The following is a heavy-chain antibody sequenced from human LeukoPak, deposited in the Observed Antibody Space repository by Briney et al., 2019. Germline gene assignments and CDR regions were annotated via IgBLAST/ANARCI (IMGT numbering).Heavy chain of an antibody. J-gene: IGHJ4*02. D-gene: IGHD3-3*01. Sequence: GSSVKVSCEASGGTFSSYSISWVRQAPGQGLEWMGRIIPIFGTANYAQKFQGRVTITADKSTSTDYMELSSLRSEDTAVYYCAAWSGYNFGYWGQGTLVTVSS. V-gene: IGHV1-69*06. CDR1: GGTFSSYS. CDR3: AAWSGYNFGY. CDR2: IIPIFGTA.